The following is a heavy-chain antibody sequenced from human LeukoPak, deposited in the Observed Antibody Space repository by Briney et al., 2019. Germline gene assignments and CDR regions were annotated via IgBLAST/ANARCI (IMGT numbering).Heavy chain of an antibody. D-gene: IGHD1-26*01. J-gene: IGHJ4*02. CDR2: IYTSGST. V-gene: IGHV4-4*09. CDR1: GGSISSYY. CDR3: ARHGSRRHFDY. Sequence: SETLSLTCTVSGGSISSYYWSWIRQPPGKGLEWIGYIYTSGSTNYNPSLKSRVTISVDTSKNQFSLKLSSVTAADTAVYYCARHGSRRHFDYWGQGTLVTVSS.